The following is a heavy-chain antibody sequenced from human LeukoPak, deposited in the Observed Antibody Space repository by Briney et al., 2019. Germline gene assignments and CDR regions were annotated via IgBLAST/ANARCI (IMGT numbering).Heavy chain of an antibody. D-gene: IGHD4-23*01. V-gene: IGHV3-74*01. Sequence: PGGSLRLSCAASGFTFSGYWMHWVRQAPGKGLVWVSRINSDGSSTNYADSVKGRFIISRDNATNTLYLQMNSLRAEDTAVYYCASRTVVNYYYGMDVWGQGTTVTVSS. J-gene: IGHJ6*02. CDR2: INSDGSST. CDR3: ASRTVVNYYYGMDV. CDR1: GFTFSGYW.